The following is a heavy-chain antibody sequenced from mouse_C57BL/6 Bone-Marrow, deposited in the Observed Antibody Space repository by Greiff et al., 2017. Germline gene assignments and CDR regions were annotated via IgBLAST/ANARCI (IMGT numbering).Heavy chain of an antibody. CDR2: INPSTGGT. CDR3: ARLAGYAY. CDR1: GYSFTGYY. J-gene: IGHJ3*01. Sequence: EVQLQQSGPELVKPGASVKISCKASGYSFTGYYMNWVKQSPEKSLEWIGEINPSTGGTTYNQKFKAKATLTVDKSSSTAYMQLKSLTSEDSAVYYWARLAGYAYWGQGTLVTVSA. D-gene: IGHD3-1*01. V-gene: IGHV1-42*01.